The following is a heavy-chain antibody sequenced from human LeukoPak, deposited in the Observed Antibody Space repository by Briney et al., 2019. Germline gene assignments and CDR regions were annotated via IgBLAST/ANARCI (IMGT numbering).Heavy chain of an antibody. CDR3: AKSSLEWLLPYYSDY. J-gene: IGHJ4*02. CDR2: ISGSGGST. CDR1: GFTFSSYA. Sequence: PGGSLRLSCAASGFTFSSYAMSWVRQAPGKGLEWVSAISGSGGSTYYADSVKGRFTISRDNSKNTLYLQMNSLRAEDTAVYYCAKSSLEWLLPYYSDYWGQGTLVTVSS. V-gene: IGHV3-23*01. D-gene: IGHD3-3*01.